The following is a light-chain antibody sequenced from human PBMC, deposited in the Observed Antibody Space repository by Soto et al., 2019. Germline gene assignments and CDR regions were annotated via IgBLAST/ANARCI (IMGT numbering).Light chain of an antibody. CDR1: QSVSSNY. V-gene: IGKV3-20*01. J-gene: IGKJ1*01. CDR3: QQYGSSPPWT. Sequence: EIVLTQSPGTLSLSPGERATLSCRASQSVSSNYLAWYQQKPGRALRLLIDGASTRATGIPDRFSGSESGTDFTLRISRLEPEDFAVYYCQQYGSSPPWTFGQGTKVDIK. CDR2: GAS.